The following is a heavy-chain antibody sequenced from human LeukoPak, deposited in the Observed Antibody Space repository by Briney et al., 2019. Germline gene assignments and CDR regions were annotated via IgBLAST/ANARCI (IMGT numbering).Heavy chain of an antibody. CDR1: GASISNYY. J-gene: IGHJ3*02. CDR3: AREAYCSGGSCLAFDI. V-gene: IGHV4-59*01. CDR2: IYYSGNT. Sequence: SETLSLTCSVSGASISNYYWSWIRQPPGKGLEWIGYIYYSGNTNYNPSLKSRVTLSIDTSKNQFSLRLTSVTAADTAVYYCAREAYCSGGSCLAFDIWGQGTMVTVSS. D-gene: IGHD2-15*01.